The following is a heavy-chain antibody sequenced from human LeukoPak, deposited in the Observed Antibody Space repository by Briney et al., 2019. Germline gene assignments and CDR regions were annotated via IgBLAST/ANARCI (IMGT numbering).Heavy chain of an antibody. CDR2: IIPSSGST. CDR3: ARDEGYSSSWYFDY. CDR1: GYAFTSYH. Sequence: ASVKVSCKASGYAFTSYHIHWMRQAPGQGLGWMGIIIPSSGSTTYAQKFQGRVTMTRDTSTSTVYMELRSLRSDDTAVYYCARDEGYSSSWYFDYWGQGTLVTVSS. V-gene: IGHV1-46*01. J-gene: IGHJ4*02. D-gene: IGHD6-13*01.